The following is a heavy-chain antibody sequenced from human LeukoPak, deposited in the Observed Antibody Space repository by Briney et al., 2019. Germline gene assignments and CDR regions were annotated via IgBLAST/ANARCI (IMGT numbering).Heavy chain of an antibody. V-gene: IGHV3-74*01. CDR2: IASDGSST. D-gene: IGHD4-23*01. CDR3: ARGRPHGNDY. CDR1: GFTFSNYW. J-gene: IGHJ4*02. Sequence: GGSLRLSCAASGFTFSNYWMNWVRQAPGKGLVWVSRIASDGSSTTYADSVKGRFSISRDNAKNTLYLQMNSLRVEDTAVYYCARGRPHGNDYWGQGTLVTVSS.